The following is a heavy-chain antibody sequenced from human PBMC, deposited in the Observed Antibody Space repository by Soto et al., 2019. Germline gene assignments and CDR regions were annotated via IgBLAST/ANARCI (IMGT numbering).Heavy chain of an antibody. CDR3: ARPRIAARRGVDAFDI. J-gene: IGHJ3*02. CDR2: IYPGDSDT. D-gene: IGHD6-6*01. CDR1: GFSFTSYW. V-gene: IGHV5-51*01. Sequence: GESLKISCKGSGFSFTSYWIGWVRQMPGKGLEWMGIIYPGDSDTRYSPSFQGQVTISADKSISTAYLQWSSLKASDTAMYYCARPRIAARRGVDAFDIWGQGTMVTVSS.